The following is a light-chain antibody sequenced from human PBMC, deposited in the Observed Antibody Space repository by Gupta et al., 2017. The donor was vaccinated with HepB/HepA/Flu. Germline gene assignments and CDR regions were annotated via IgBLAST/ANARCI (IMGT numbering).Light chain of an antibody. CDR2: QDT. J-gene: IGLJ2*01. V-gene: IGLV3-1*01. Sequence: SYALTQPPSVSVSPGPTASITCSGDKLGGRYVCWYRQKPGQSPVLVIYQDTKRPSGIPERFSGSNSGNTATLTISGTQATDEADYYCQAWDTSTAVFGGGTKLTVL. CDR3: QAWDTSTAV. CDR1: KLGGRY.